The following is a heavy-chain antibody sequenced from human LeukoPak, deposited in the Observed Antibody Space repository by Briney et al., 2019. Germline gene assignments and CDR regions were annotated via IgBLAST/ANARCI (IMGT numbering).Heavy chain of an antibody. D-gene: IGHD6-19*01. V-gene: IGHV3-21*01. CDR1: GFTFSSYI. J-gene: IGHJ4*02. Sequence: PGGSLRLSCAASGFTFSSYIINWVRQAPGKGPEWVSSISSSSAYIYYADSVKGRFTISRDNAKSSLFLQMNSLRDEDTAVYYCATSSIALAGTVDYWGQGTLVTVSS. CDR2: ISSSSAYI. CDR3: ATSSIALAGTVDY.